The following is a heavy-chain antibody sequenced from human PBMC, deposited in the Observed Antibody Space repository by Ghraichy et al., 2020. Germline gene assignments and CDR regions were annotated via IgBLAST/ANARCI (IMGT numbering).Heavy chain of an antibody. CDR1: GYTFTSYY. CDR2: INPSGGST. V-gene: IGHV1-46*01. CDR3: ARDRAYGDPLDWYFDL. Sequence: ASVKVSCKASGYTFTSYYMHWVRQAPGQGLEWMGIINPSGGSTSYAQKFQGRVTMTRDTSTSTVYMELSSLRSEDTAVYYCARDRAYGDPLDWYFDLWGRGTLVTVSS. D-gene: IGHD4-17*01. J-gene: IGHJ2*01.